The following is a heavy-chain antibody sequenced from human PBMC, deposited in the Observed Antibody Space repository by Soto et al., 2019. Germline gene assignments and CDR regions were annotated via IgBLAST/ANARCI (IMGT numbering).Heavy chain of an antibody. CDR1: GFTLSDYS. J-gene: IGHJ4*02. CDR2: ISRSSTHI. CDR3: ARDVRLFDF. Sequence: GVLRLSCAASGFTLSDYSMNWVRQAPGKGLEWIASISRSSTHINYSDSVKGRFTISRANGNNSLSLLMSSLGAEDTAVYYCARDVRLFDFWGPGTLVTVSS. V-gene: IGHV3-21*01.